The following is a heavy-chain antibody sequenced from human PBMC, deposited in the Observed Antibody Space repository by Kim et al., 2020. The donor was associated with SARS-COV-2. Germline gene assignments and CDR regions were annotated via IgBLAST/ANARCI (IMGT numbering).Heavy chain of an antibody. CDR1: GGSISSYY. CDR3: ATYKQQLVPYDAFDI. Sequence: SETLSLTCTVSGGSISSYYWSWIRQPPGKGLEWIGYIYYSGSTNYNPSLKSRVTISVDTSKNQFSLKLSSVTAADTAVYYCATYKQQLVPYDAFDIWGQGTMVTVSS. D-gene: IGHD6-13*01. V-gene: IGHV4-59*08. J-gene: IGHJ3*02. CDR2: IYYSGST.